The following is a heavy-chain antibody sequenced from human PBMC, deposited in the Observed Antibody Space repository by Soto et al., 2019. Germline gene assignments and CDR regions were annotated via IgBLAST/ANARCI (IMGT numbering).Heavy chain of an antibody. J-gene: IGHJ6*02. CDR3: ARYIPGVRYYGMDV. CDR2: IGESGTPT. V-gene: IGHV3-23*01. Sequence: EVQLLESGGGLVQPGGSLRLSCAASGVTFSSYAMKWVRQAPGKGLEWVSLIGESGTPTYYADSVKGRFTISRDNSGNTLFLEMYSLRAEDTAVYYCARYIPGVRYYGMDVWGQGTTVNVSS. D-gene: IGHD2-2*01. CDR1: GVTFSSYA.